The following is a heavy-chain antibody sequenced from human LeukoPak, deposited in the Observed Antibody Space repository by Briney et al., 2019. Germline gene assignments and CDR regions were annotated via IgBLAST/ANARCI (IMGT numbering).Heavy chain of an antibody. Sequence: SETLSLTCTVSGYSINSGFYWGWIRQPPGKGLDWIGNIYHSGSTYYNPSLKGRVTISVDKSKNQFSLKLRSVTAADTAVYYCARGDLKSDWLDPWGQGTLVIVST. CDR2: IYHSGST. J-gene: IGHJ5*02. CDR1: GYSINSGFY. CDR3: ARGDLKSDWLDP. D-gene: IGHD3-3*01. V-gene: IGHV4-38-2*02.